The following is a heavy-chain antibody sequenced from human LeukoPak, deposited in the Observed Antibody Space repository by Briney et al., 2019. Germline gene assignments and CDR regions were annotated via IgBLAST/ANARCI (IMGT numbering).Heavy chain of an antibody. CDR3: ARVDSRYYFDS. D-gene: IGHD3/OR15-3a*01. J-gene: IGHJ4*02. V-gene: IGHV4-59*01. Sequence: SETLSLTCTVSGGSIRTYYWSWVRQPPGKGLEWIGYIYYTGSTNYNPSLQSRVTISVATSKNQFSLTVRSVTAADTAVYYCARVDSRYYFDSWGQGSLVTVSS. CDR2: IYYTGST. CDR1: GGSIRTYY.